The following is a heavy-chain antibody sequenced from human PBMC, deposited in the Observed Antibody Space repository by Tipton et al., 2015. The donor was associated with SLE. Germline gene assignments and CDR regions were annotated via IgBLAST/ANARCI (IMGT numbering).Heavy chain of an antibody. Sequence: GLVKPSETLSLTCTISGGSFSGYAWSWIRQSPGKRLEWIGEISHSGGANYNPSLKSRATVSLDRSNNEFSLRLNSVTAADTAVYYCARGVAGYFMYCYMDVWGKGTTVTISS. J-gene: IGHJ6*03. CDR2: ISHSGGA. CDR1: GGSFSGYA. D-gene: IGHD5-18*01. CDR3: ARGVAGYFMYCYMDV. V-gene: IGHV4-34*01.